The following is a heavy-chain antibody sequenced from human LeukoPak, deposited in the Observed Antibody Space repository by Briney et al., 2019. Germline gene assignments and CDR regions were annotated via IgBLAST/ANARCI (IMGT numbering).Heavy chain of an antibody. CDR1: GFTFSSYA. J-gene: IGHJ6*03. CDR2: ISGSGGST. Sequence: GGSLRLSCAASGFTFSSYAMSWVRQAPGKGLEWVSAISGSGGSTYYADSVKGRFTISRDNSKDTLYLQMNSLRAEDTAVYYCASATIFGVVMTYYYYMDVWGKGTTVTVSS. V-gene: IGHV3-23*01. D-gene: IGHD3-3*01. CDR3: ASATIFGVVMTYYYYMDV.